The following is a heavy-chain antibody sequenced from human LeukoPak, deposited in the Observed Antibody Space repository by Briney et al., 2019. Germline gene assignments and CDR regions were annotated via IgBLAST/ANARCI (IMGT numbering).Heavy chain of an antibody. CDR2: INHSGST. V-gene: IGHV4-34*01. D-gene: IGHD2-8*01. Sequence: SETLSLTCTVSGGSISSYYWSWIRQPPGKGLEWIGEINHSGSTNYNPSLKSRVTISVDTSKNQFSLKLSSVTAADTAVYYCARFVQYYYYYMDVWGKGTTVTVSS. CDR3: ARFVQYYYYYMDV. J-gene: IGHJ6*03. CDR1: GGSISSYY.